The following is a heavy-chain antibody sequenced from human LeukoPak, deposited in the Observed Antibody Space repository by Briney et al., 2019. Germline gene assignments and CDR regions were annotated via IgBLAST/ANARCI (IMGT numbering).Heavy chain of an antibody. J-gene: IGHJ3*02. CDR2: ISYDGSNK. D-gene: IGHD1-26*01. Sequence: PGGSLRLSCAASGFTFSSYAMHWVRQAPGKGLEWVAVISYDGSNKYYADSVKGRFTISRDNSKNTLYLQMNSLRAEDTAVYYCYSGSYYVLEAFDIWGQGTMVTVSS. CDR3: YSGSYYVLEAFDI. CDR1: GFTFSSYA. V-gene: IGHV3-30*04.